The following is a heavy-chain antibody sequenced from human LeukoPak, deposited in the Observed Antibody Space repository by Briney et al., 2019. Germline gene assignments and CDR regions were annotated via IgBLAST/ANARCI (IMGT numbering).Heavy chain of an antibody. CDR2: INHSGST. J-gene: IGHJ3*02. Sequence: SETLSLTCAVYGGSFSGYYWSWIRQPPGKGLEWIGEINHSGSTNYNPSLKSRVTISVDTSKNQFSLKLSSVTAADTAVYYCARVGVTIFGVVIIDAFDIWGQGTMVTVSS. CDR1: GGSFSGYY. CDR3: ARVGVTIFGVVIIDAFDI. V-gene: IGHV4-34*01. D-gene: IGHD3-3*01.